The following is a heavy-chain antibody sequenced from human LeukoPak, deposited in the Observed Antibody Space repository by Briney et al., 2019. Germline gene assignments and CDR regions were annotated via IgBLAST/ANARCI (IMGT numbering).Heavy chain of an antibody. CDR3: ARATPPGIVVVPAAMSYYYYGMDV. Sequence: SETLSLTCTVSGGSISSGGYYWSWIRQHPGKGLEWIGEINHSGSTNYNPSIKSRVTISVDTSKNQYSLKLSSVTAADTAVYYSARATPPGIVVVPAAMSYYYYGMDVWGQGTTVTVSS. CDR1: GGSISSGGYY. D-gene: IGHD2-2*01. V-gene: IGHV4-39*07. J-gene: IGHJ6*02. CDR2: INHSGST.